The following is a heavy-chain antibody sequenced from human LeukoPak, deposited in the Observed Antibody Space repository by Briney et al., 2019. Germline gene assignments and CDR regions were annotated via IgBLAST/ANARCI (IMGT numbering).Heavy chain of an antibody. D-gene: IGHD4-17*01. V-gene: IGHV1-18*01. Sequence: DSVKVSCKASGFSFTTYGISWVRQAPGQGLEWMGWISAYNGNTNYAQKVQGRVTMTTDTSTSTAYMELRSLRSDDTAVYYCARDYGDYGYYLDYWGQGTLVTVSS. CDR2: ISAYNGNT. CDR1: GFSFTTYG. J-gene: IGHJ4*02. CDR3: ARDYGDYGYYLDY.